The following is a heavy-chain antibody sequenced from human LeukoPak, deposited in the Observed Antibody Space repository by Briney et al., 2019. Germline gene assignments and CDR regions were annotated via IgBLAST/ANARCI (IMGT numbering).Heavy chain of an antibody. D-gene: IGHD3-10*01. J-gene: IGHJ4*02. CDR2: IYYSGST. CDR3: ARGQGYYGSGTPPYYFDY. V-gene: IGHV4-39*07. Sequence: SETLSLTCTVSGGSIGSNSYYWGWIRQPPGKRLEWIGSIYYSGSTYYNPSLKSRVTISVDTSKNQFSLKLSSVTAADAAVYYCARGQGYYGSGTPPYYFDYWGQGTLVTVSS. CDR1: GGSIGSNSYY.